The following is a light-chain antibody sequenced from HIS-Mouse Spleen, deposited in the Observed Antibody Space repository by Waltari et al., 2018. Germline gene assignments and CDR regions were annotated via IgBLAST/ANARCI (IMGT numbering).Light chain of an antibody. CDR3: QQRSNWPPLFT. CDR2: DAS. J-gene: IGKJ3*01. Sequence: EIVLTQSPATLSLSPGERATLSCRASQSVSSYLAWYQQKPGQAPRLLIYDASNRATGIPARFSGSGSGTDFTFTISSLEPEDFEVYYCQQRSNWPPLFTFGPGTKVDIK. V-gene: IGKV3-11*01. CDR1: QSVSSY.